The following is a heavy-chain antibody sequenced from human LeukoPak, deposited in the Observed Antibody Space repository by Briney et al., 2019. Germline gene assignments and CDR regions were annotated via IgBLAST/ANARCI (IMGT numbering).Heavy chain of an antibody. CDR1: GFTFRSYW. D-gene: IGHD5-12*01. CDR2: IKQDGSEK. J-gene: IGHJ4*02. V-gene: IGHV3-7*01. CDR3: ARDFIVAEDFFDY. Sequence: GGSLRLSCAASGFTFRSYWMHWVRQAPGKGLEWVANIKQDGSEKYYVDSVKGRFTISRDNAKNSLYLQMNSLRAEDTAVYYCARDFIVAEDFFDYWGQGTLVTVSS.